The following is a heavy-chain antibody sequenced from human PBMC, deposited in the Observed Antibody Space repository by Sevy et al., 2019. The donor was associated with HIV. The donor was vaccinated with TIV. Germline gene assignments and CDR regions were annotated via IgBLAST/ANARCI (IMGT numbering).Heavy chain of an antibody. V-gene: IGHV4-38-2*02. J-gene: IGHJ4*02. CDR2: IYHSGST. Sequence: SETLSLTCTVSGYSISSGYYWGWIRQPPGKGLEWIGSIYHSGSTYYNPSLKSRVTISVDTSKNQFSLKLSSVTAADMAEYYCASDERSSWFDYGGQGTLVTVSA. CDR3: ASDERSSWFDY. D-gene: IGHD6-13*01. CDR1: GYSISSGYY.